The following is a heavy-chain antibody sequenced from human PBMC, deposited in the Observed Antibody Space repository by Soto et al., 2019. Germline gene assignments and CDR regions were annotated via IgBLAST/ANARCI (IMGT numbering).Heavy chain of an antibody. CDR1: GGSVSSGSDY. V-gene: IGHV4-61*01. Sequence: SETLSLTCTVSGGSVSSGSDYWSWIRQPPGKGLEWIGYIYYSGSTNYNTSLKSRVTISIDTTKNQFSLKLSSVIAADTAVYYFARVVRGSSGYYPPYYFDYWGQGTLVTVSS. J-gene: IGHJ4*02. CDR3: ARVVRGSSGYYPPYYFDY. D-gene: IGHD3-22*01. CDR2: IYYSGST.